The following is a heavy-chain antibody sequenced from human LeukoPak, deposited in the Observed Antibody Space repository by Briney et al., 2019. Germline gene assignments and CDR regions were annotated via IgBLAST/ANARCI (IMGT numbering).Heavy chain of an antibody. Sequence: AASVTVSCKASGYTFSSYDINWVRLAAGQGLEWMGWMNPNSGNTGYAQQFQGRVTMTRNTAIGTAYMELSSLRSEDTAVYYCATPGVHYDPSGYYPFQHWGQGTLVTVSS. CDR3: ATPGVHYDPSGYYPFQH. V-gene: IGHV1-8*01. D-gene: IGHD3-22*01. CDR1: GYTFSSYD. J-gene: IGHJ1*01. CDR2: MNPNSGNT.